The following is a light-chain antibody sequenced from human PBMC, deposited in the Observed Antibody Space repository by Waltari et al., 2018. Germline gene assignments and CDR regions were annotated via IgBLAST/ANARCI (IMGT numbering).Light chain of an antibody. CDR1: LNVSDN. CDR2: GVS. Sequence: EILMTQSPVALSVSAGERASLSCRARLNVSDNLAWYQQRPGQAPALLIYGVSIRAPGVPDRFSGGGSATQFTLTINNLQSSDSAVYYCQQYMNWPPGYTFGQGTKVEIK. J-gene: IGKJ2*01. CDR3: QQYMNWPPGYT. V-gene: IGKV3-15*01.